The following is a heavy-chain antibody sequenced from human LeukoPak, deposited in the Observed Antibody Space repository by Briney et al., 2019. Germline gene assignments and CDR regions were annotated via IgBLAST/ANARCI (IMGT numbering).Heavy chain of an antibody. D-gene: IGHD5-18*01. V-gene: IGHV3-30-3*01. CDR2: ISYDESKK. J-gene: IGHJ4*02. Sequence: PGGSLRLSCAASGFTLSSYAIPWVRQARGKGVEGVAVISYDESKKYYADSVKGRFTISRDNSKHTLYLQMNSLRAEDTAVYYCARDSPARGYSYGHPDYWGQGTLVTVSS. CDR3: ARDSPARGYSYGHPDY. CDR1: GFTLSSYA.